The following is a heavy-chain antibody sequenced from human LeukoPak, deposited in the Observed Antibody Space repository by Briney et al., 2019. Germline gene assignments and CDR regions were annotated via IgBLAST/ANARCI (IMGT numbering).Heavy chain of an antibody. CDR3: ARDYSLEWFGELCADY. Sequence: GGSLRLSCAASGFTFSSYGMHWVRQAPGKGLEWVAVISYDGSNKYYADSVKGRFTISRDNSKNTLYLQMNSLRAEDTAVYYCARDYSLEWFGELCADYWGQGTLVTVSS. CDR2: ISYDGSNK. V-gene: IGHV3-30*03. D-gene: IGHD3-10*01. CDR1: GFTFSSYG. J-gene: IGHJ4*02.